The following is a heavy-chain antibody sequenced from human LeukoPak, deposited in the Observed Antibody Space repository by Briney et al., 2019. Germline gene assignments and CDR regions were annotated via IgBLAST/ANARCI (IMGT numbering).Heavy chain of an antibody. CDR2: MNPNSGNT. J-gene: IGHJ6*03. CDR1: GYTFTNYD. V-gene: IGHV1-8*01. D-gene: IGHD3-22*01. Sequence: ASVKVSCKASGYTFTNYDINWVRQATGQGLEWMGWMNPNSGNTGYAQKFQGRVTMTRNTSISTAYMELSSLRSEDTAVYYCVRNYYDSSGYYLGLYYYYYYMDVWGKGTTVTVSS. CDR3: VRNYYDSSGYYLGLYYYYYYMDV.